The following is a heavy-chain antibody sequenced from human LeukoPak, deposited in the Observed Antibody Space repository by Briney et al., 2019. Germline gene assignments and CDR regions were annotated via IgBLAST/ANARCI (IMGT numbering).Heavy chain of an antibody. V-gene: IGHV4-61*02. D-gene: IGHD3-22*01. CDR1: GGSISSGSYY. J-gene: IGHJ6*03. Sequence: SQTLSLTCTVSGGSISSGSYYWCWIRQPAGKGLEWIGRIYTSGSTNYNPSLKSRVTISVDTSKNQFSLKLSSVTAADTAVYYCARASGFYYYYYMDVWGKGTTVTVSS. CDR2: IYTSGST. CDR3: ARASGFYYYYYMDV.